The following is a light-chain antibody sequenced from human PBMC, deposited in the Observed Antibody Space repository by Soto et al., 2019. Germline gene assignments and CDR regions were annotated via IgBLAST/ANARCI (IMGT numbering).Light chain of an antibody. J-gene: IGKJ3*01. CDR3: HQYGTAPLT. Sequence: EVVLTQSPGTLSLSPGERATLSCRASQSVAANYLAWYQQKRGQAPRLLIYGASSRATGIPDRFSGSGSGTDFTLTIRRLEPEDFSGYYCHQYGTAPLTFGPGTKVDIK. V-gene: IGKV3-20*01. CDR2: GAS. CDR1: QSVAANY.